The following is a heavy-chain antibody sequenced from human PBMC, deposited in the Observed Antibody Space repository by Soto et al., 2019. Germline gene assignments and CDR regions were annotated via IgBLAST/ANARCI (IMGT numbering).Heavy chain of an antibody. Sequence: QVQLVQSGAEVKKPGSSVKVSCKASGGTFSSYAISWVRQAPGQGLEWMGGIIPIFGTANYAQKFQGRVTITADESTSTAYMERSSLRSEDTAVYYCAAPITMVRGVIRDYYYGMDVWGQGTTVTVSS. J-gene: IGHJ6*02. CDR2: IIPIFGTA. CDR3: AAPITMVRGVIRDYYYGMDV. D-gene: IGHD3-10*01. V-gene: IGHV1-69*01. CDR1: GGTFSSYA.